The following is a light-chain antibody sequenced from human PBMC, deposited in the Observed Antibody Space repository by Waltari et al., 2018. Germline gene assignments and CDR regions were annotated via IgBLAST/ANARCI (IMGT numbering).Light chain of an antibody. J-gene: IGLJ3*02. V-gene: IGLV8-61*01. CDR3: ALYMGSGIWV. CDR2: KAN. Sequence: HTVVTQAPSLSVSPGGTATRTCALSSAPPSTTSTPPWYQQTPGQAPRTLVYKANARSSGVPDRFSGSIRGNTAALTITGAQADDESDYYWALYMGSGIWVFGGGTRLTVL. CDR1: SAPPSTTST.